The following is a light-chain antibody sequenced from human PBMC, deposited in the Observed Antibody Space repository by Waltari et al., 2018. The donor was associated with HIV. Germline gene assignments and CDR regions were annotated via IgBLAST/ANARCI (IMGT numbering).Light chain of an antibody. CDR1: SSDVGAYYY. J-gene: IGLJ1*01. CDR2: DVT. Sequence: QSPLTQPRSVSGSPGQSVTISCTGTSSDVGAYYYVSWYQHHPGKAPKVIIYDVTERPSGVPDRSFGSKYGNTASLTITGLQPEDEADYRCCSYGGTSYVFGTGTKVTVL. V-gene: IGLV2-11*01. CDR3: CSYGGTSYV.